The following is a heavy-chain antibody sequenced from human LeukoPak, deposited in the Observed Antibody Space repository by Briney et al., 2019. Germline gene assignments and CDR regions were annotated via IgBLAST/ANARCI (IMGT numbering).Heavy chain of an antibody. CDR3: AREDPGGAFDV. D-gene: IGHD3-16*01. V-gene: IGHV1-18*01. CDR1: GYTFTNYA. J-gene: IGHJ3*01. Sequence: ASVKVSCKASGYTFTNYAISWVRQAPGQGLEWMGWIGTYNGSPDYAQSLQGRVTMTTDTSTSTAYMELRSLKSEDTAVYYCAREDPGGAFDVWGRGTMVTESS. CDR2: IGTYNGSP.